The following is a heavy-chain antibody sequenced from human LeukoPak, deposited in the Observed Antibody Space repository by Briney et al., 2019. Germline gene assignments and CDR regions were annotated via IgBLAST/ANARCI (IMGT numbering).Heavy chain of an antibody. J-gene: IGHJ5*02. CDR2: IKHDGNEK. CDR3: VRGTSIFFAGWFDP. D-gene: IGHD2-2*01. V-gene: IGHV3-7*01. Sequence: PGGSLRLSCAASGFILSSYWMSWVRQAPGKGLEWVASIKHDGNEKNYVGSVQGRFTISRDGAGNSLSLQMNSLRVDDTAVYFCVRGTSIFFAGWFDPWGQGTLVSVSS. CDR1: GFILSSYW.